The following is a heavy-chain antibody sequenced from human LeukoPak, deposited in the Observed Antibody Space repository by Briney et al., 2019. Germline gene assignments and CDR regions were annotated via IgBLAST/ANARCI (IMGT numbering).Heavy chain of an antibody. V-gene: IGHV3-23*01. D-gene: IGHD2-21*01. Sequence: GGSLRLSCAASGFTFSSYEMNWVRQAPGKGLEGGSAISGSGGSTYYADSVKGRFTISRDNSKNTLYLQMNSLRAEDTAVYYCAKALIPDYYFDYWGQGTLVTVSS. CDR2: ISGSGGST. CDR1: GFTFSSYE. CDR3: AKALIPDYYFDY. J-gene: IGHJ4*02.